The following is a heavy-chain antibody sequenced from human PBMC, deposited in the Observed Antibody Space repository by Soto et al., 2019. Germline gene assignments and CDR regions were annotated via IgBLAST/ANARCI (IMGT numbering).Heavy chain of an antibody. Sequence: PGGSLRLSCAASGFTFSSYAMSWVRQAPGKGLEWVSAISGSGGSTYYADSVKGRFTISRDNSKNTLYLQMNSLRAEDTAVYYCAKXIWSGYYFRASPNWFDPWGQGTLVTVSS. CDR1: GFTFSSYA. V-gene: IGHV3-23*01. D-gene: IGHD3-3*01. J-gene: IGHJ5*02. CDR2: ISGSGGST. CDR3: AKXIWSGYYFRASPNWFDP.